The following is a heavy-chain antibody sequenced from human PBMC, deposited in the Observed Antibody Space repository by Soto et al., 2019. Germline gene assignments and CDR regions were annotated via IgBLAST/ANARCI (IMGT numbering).Heavy chain of an antibody. D-gene: IGHD1-20*01. Sequence: AGGSLRLSCAVAGFTFSTYWIHLGRQAPRKGLVWVSRINSDGSSTNYADSGKGRFAILRDNAKNTLYLQMNSLRAEDRAVYYCARDNWNSNWGQGTLVPVTP. J-gene: IGHJ4*02. CDR2: INSDGSST. V-gene: IGHV3-74*01. CDR3: ARDNWNSN. CDR1: GFTFSTYW.